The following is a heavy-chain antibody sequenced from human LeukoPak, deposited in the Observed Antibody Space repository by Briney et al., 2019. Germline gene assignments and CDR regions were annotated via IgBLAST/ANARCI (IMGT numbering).Heavy chain of an antibody. J-gene: IGHJ4*02. Sequence: GGSLRLSCAASGFTFSTYWMSWVRQAPGKGLEWVANIKQDGSETHYLDSMKGRFTISRDNAKNTLYLQMNSLRAEDTAVYYCAREKWSSGWPLDYWGQGTLVTVSS. D-gene: IGHD6-19*01. CDR3: AREKWSSGWPLDY. CDR2: IKQDGSET. CDR1: GFTFSTYW. V-gene: IGHV3-7*01.